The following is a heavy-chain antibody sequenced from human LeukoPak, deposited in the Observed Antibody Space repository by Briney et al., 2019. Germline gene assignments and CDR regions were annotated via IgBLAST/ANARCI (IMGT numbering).Heavy chain of an antibody. CDR2: IWDDGSNK. CDR3: ASAGEDAFDI. CDR1: GFTFSSYG. J-gene: IGHJ3*02. Sequence: GGSLRLSCAASGFTFSSYGMHWVRQAPGKGLEWVAVIWDDGSNKYYADSVKGRFTISRDNSKNTLYVQMNSLRAEDTAVYYCASAGEDAFDIWGQGTMVTVSS. V-gene: IGHV3-33*01. D-gene: IGHD2-21*01.